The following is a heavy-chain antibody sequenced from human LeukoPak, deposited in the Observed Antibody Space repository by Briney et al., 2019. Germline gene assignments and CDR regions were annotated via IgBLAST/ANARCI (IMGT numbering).Heavy chain of an antibody. D-gene: IGHD3-22*01. V-gene: IGHV1-46*01. CDR2: IKPGDGTT. Sequence: ASVKVSCKASGYTFTNYWVHWVRRAPGQGLEWMGIIKPGDGTTNYAQKFQGGVTLTWDTSTSTVYMELSSLRSEDTAVYYCARDSDRSWIDYWGQGTLLTVSS. CDR3: ARDSDRSWIDY. J-gene: IGHJ4*02. CDR1: GYTFTNYW.